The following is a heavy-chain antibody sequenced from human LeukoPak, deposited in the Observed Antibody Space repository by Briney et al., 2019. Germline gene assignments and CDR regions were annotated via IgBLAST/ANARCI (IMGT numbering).Heavy chain of an antibody. J-gene: IGHJ4*02. Sequence: SQTLSLTCTVSGGSISSGDYYWSWIRQPPGKGLEWIGYIYYSGSTYYNPSLKSRVTISVDTSKNQFSLKLSSVTAADTAVYYCAREGYDILTGNTLPLWGQGTLVTVSS. D-gene: IGHD3-9*01. V-gene: IGHV4-30-4*01. CDR1: GGSISSGDYY. CDR2: IYYSGST. CDR3: AREGYDILTGNTLPL.